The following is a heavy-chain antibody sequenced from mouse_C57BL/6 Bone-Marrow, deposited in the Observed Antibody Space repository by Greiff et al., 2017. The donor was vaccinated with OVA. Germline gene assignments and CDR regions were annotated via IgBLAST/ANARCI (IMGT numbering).Heavy chain of an antibody. CDR3: ARGLYYGNLYFDV. V-gene: IGHV1-55*01. CDR1: GYTFTSYW. D-gene: IGHD2-1*01. J-gene: IGHJ1*03. Sequence: QVQLQQPGAELVKPGASVKMSCKASGYTFTSYWITWVKQRPGQGLEWIGDLSPCIFRPPSNEKFKSKATLTVETSSITAYMQLSSLTSDDSAVYYCARGLYYGNLYFDVWGTGTPVTVSS. CDR2: LSPCIFRP.